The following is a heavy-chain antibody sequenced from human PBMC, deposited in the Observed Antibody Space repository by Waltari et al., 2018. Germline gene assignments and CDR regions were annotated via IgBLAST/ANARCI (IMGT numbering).Heavy chain of an antibody. V-gene: IGHV4-39*01. CDR1: GGSISTSSYY. J-gene: IGHJ5*02. CDR3: ARQGYSYGFGWFDP. D-gene: IGHD5-18*01. CDR2: IYYSGRP. Sequence: QLQLQESGPGLVKPSETLSLTCTVSGGSISTSSYYWGWTRQPPGEGRGWIGSIYYSGRPYYNPSLKSRVTISVDTSKNQFSLKLSSVTAADTAVYYCARQGYSYGFGWFDPWGQGTLVTVSS.